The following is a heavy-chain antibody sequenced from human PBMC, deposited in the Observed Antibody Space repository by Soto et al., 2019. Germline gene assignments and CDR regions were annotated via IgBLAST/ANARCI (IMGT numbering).Heavy chain of an antibody. D-gene: IGHD6-13*01. V-gene: IGHV1-2*04. Sequence: QVQLVQSGAEVKKPGASVKVSCKASGYTFTGYYMHWVRQAPGQGLEWMGWINPNSRGTNYAQKFQGWVTMTRDTSISTAYMELSRLRSDDTAVYYCASDRLRIAAAGRGSWFDPWGQGTLVVFSS. CDR1: GYTFTGYY. CDR3: ASDRLRIAAAGRGSWFDP. J-gene: IGHJ5*02. CDR2: INPNSRGT.